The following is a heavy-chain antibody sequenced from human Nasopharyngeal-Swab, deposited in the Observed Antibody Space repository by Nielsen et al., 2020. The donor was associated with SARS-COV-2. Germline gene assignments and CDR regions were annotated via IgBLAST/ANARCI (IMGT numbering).Heavy chain of an antibody. D-gene: IGHD6-13*01. J-gene: IGHJ5*02. V-gene: IGHV4-39*01. Sequence: SETLSLTYAVYGGSFSSYYWGWIRQPPGKGLEWIGSIYYSGSTYYNPSLKSRVTISVDTSKNQFSLKLSSVTAADTAVYYCARHWDLAAAQWFDPWGQGTLVTVSS. CDR2: IYYSGST. CDR1: GGSFSSYY. CDR3: ARHWDLAAAQWFDP.